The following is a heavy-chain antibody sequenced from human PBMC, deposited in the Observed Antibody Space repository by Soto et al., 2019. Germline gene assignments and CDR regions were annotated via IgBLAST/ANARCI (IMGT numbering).Heavy chain of an antibody. CDR2: INPNSGGT. V-gene: IGHV1-2*04. D-gene: IGHD1-1*01. J-gene: IGHJ4*02. CDR1: GYTFTGYY. Sequence: QVQLVQSGAEVKKPGASVKVSCKASGYTFTGYYMHWVRQAPGQGLEWMGWINPNSGGTNYAQKFQGWVTMTRDTSISTAYMELSRLRSDDTAVYYCAGDPYTTTGATGFDYWGQGTLVTVSS. CDR3: AGDPYTTTGATGFDY.